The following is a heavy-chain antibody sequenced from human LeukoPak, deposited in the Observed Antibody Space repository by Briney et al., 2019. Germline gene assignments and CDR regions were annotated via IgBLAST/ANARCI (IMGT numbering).Heavy chain of an antibody. CDR3: ARDGMSAVTHYYYYMDV. V-gene: IGHV3-30*04. CDR1: GFTFSSYA. J-gene: IGHJ6*03. CDR2: ISYDGSNK. Sequence: GGSLRLSCAASGFTFSSYAMHWDRQAPGKGLEWVAVISYDGSNKYYADSVKGRFTISRDNSKNTLYLQMNSLRAEDTAVYYCARDGMSAVTHYYYYMDVWGKGTTVTVSS. D-gene: IGHD4-11*01.